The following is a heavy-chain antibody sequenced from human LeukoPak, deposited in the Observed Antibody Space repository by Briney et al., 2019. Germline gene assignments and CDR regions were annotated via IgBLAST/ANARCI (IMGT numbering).Heavy chain of an antibody. Sequence: PGGSLRLSCAASGFTFSSYAMSWVRQAPGKGLEWVSAISGSGGSTYYADSVKGRFTISGDNSKNTLYLQMNRLRAEDTAVYYGARGYSSSSWSLFDYWGQGTLVTVSS. D-gene: IGHD6-6*01. J-gene: IGHJ4*02. V-gene: IGHV3-23*01. CDR1: GFTFSSYA. CDR2: ISGSGGST. CDR3: ARGYSSSSWSLFDY.